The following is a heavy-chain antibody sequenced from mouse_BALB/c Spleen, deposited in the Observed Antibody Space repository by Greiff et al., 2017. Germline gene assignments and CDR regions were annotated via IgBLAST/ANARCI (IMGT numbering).Heavy chain of an antibody. D-gene: IGHD3-1*01. Sequence: EVMLVESGGGLVKPGGSLKLSCAASGFTFSSYAMSWVRQTPEKRLEWVASISSGGSTYYPDSVKGRFTISRDNARNILYLQMSSLRSEDTAMYYCARGSLPGDYWGQGTTLTVSS. CDR3: ARGSLPGDY. J-gene: IGHJ2*01. V-gene: IGHV5-6-5*01. CDR1: GFTFSSYA. CDR2: ISSGGST.